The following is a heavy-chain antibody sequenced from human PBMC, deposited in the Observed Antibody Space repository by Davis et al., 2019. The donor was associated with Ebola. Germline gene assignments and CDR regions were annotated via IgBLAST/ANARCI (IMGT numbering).Heavy chain of an antibody. CDR3: ARDWDIAVAGTGGY. CDR1: GYTFTNYY. D-gene: IGHD6-19*01. J-gene: IGHJ4*02. Sequence: ASVKVSCKSSGYTFTNYYMYWVRQAPGQGLEWMGVINPSGGSTTYAQKFQGRVTMTRDTSTSTVYMELSSLRSEDTAVYYCARDWDIAVAGTGGYWGQGTLVTVSS. CDR2: INPSGGST. V-gene: IGHV1-46*01.